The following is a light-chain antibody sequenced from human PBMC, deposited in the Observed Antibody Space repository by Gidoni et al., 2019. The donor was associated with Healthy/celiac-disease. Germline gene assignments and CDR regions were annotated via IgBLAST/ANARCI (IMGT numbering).Light chain of an antibody. CDR3: QQYSSYSRT. Sequence: DIQMTQSPSTLSASVGDRVTITCRASQSISSWLAWYQQKPGKAPKLLIYKASSLQSGVPSRFSGSGSGTEFTLTISSLQSNDSATYYCQQYSSYSRTFXXXTKVEIK. CDR1: QSISSW. V-gene: IGKV1-5*03. CDR2: KAS. J-gene: IGKJ1*01.